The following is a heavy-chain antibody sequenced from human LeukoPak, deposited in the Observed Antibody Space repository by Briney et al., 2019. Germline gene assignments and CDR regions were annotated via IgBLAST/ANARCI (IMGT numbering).Heavy chain of an antibody. CDR1: GYTFTGYY. Sequence: ASVKVSCKASGYTFTGYYMHWVRQAPGQGLEWMGRINPNSGGTNYAQKFQGRVTMTRDTSISTAYMELSRLRSDDTAVYYCAMTGQLRSGYYYYYMDVWGKGTTVTVSS. CDR3: AMTGQLRSGYYYYYMDV. CDR2: INPNSGGT. D-gene: IGHD5-24*01. V-gene: IGHV1-2*06. J-gene: IGHJ6*03.